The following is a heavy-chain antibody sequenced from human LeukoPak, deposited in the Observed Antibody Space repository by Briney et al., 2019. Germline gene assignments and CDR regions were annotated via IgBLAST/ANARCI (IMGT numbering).Heavy chain of an antibody. CDR2: ITSTSSTI. Sequence: PGGSLRLSCAASGFTFSAYSMDWVRQAPGKGLEWLSYITSTSSTIFYADSVKGRFTISRDNAKNTLYLQMNSLRAEDTAVYYCARTSGSGRGTPYYYYGMDVWGQGTTVTVSS. D-gene: IGHD3-10*01. CDR3: ARTSGSGRGTPYYYYGMDV. CDR1: GFTFSAYS. J-gene: IGHJ6*02. V-gene: IGHV3-48*04.